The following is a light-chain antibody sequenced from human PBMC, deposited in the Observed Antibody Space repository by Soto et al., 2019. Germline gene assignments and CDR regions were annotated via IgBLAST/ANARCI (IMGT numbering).Light chain of an antibody. V-gene: IGLV2-14*01. J-gene: IGLJ2*01. Sequence: QSALTQPASVSGSPGQSITISCTGTSSDIGGYDFVSWYQQHPGKAPKVMIYDVSNRPSGVSDRFSGSKSGNTASLTISGLQAEDEADYYCSSYRSSSTLGVFGGGTQVTVL. CDR3: SSYRSSSTLGV. CDR1: SSDIGGYDF. CDR2: DVS.